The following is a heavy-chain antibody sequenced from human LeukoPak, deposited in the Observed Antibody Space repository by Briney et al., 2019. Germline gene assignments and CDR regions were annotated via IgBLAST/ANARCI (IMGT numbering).Heavy chain of an antibody. D-gene: IGHD1-1*01. CDR2: IYTSELT. CDR3: SRALDSYKLGNY. CDR1: GGSFDSNSYC. V-gene: IGHV4-39*01. Sequence: PSETLSLSCTVSGGSFDSNSYCWTWVRRPPGKRPEWIGTIYTSELTYYNPSLSSRVTISADTSKNQFSLTLNSVTAADTAVYYCSRALDSYKLGNYWGQGTLVTVSS. J-gene: IGHJ4*02.